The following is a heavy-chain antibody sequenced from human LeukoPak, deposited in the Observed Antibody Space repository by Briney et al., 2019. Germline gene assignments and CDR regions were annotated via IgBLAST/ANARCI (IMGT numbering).Heavy chain of an antibody. Sequence: PGGSLRLSCAASGFSFSDYYMTWIRQAPGKGLEWVSHISRGSGSSIYYADSVKGRFTISRDNAKSSLYLQMNSLRAEDTAVYYCARHVGDYDSSGYSPYYYYYYMDVWGKGTTVTISS. CDR2: ISRGSGSSI. V-gene: IGHV3-11*04. CDR3: ARHVGDYDSSGYSPYYYYYYMDV. J-gene: IGHJ6*03. CDR1: GFSFSDYY. D-gene: IGHD3-22*01.